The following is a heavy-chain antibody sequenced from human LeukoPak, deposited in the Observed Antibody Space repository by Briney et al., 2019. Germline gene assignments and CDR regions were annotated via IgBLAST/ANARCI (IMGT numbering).Heavy chain of an antibody. CDR2: INPNSGGT. CDR1: GYTFTGYY. V-gene: IGHV1-2*02. Sequence: ASVKVSCKASGYTFTGYYMHWVRQAPGQGLEWMGWINPNSGGTNYAQKFQGRVTMTRDTSISTAYMELSRLRSDDTAVYYCARPGATTGYSSGCYSYWGQGTLVTVSS. CDR3: ARPGATTGYSSGCYSY. D-gene: IGHD6-19*01. J-gene: IGHJ4*02.